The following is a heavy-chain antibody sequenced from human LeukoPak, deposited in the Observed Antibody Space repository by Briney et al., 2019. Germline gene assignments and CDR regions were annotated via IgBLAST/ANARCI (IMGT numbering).Heavy chain of an antibody. Sequence: GGSLRPSCAASGFTFSSYAMNWVRQAPGKGLEWVSSISGRSADIYYADSVKGRFTISRDNSENTLYLQMNSLRVEDTAVYYCAKSWNYYDSSGDDALDIWGQGTMVTVSS. J-gene: IGHJ3*02. CDR3: AKSWNYYDSSGDDALDI. CDR2: ISGRSADI. D-gene: IGHD3-22*01. V-gene: IGHV3-23*01. CDR1: GFTFSSYA.